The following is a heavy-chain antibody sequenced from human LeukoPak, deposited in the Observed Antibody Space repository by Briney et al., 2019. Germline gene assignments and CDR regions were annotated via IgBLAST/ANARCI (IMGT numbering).Heavy chain of an antibody. CDR2: IYPGDSDT. CDR1: GYSFTSYW. J-gene: IGHJ5*02. D-gene: IGHD3-10*01. V-gene: IGHV5-51*01. CDR3: ARQFQRVVREVISDWFDP. Sequence: HGESLKISCKGSGYSFTSYWIGWVRQMPGKGLEWMGIIYPGDSDTRYSPSFQGQVTISADKSISTAYLQWSSLKASDTAMYYCARQFQRVVREVISDWFDPWGQGTLVTVSS.